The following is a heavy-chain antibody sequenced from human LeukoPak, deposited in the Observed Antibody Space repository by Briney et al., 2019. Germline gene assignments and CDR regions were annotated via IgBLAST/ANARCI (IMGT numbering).Heavy chain of an antibody. CDR1: SGSISTYY. CDR2: IYYSGST. J-gene: IGHJ4*02. Sequence: SETLSLTCTVSSGSISTYYWSWIRQPPGKGLEWIGYIYYSGSTKYNPSLKSRVTLSIDTSKNQFSLKLSSVTAADTAVYYCARDGYSGSDALWGQGILVTVSS. V-gene: IGHV4-59*01. D-gene: IGHD5-12*01. CDR3: ARDGYSGSDAL.